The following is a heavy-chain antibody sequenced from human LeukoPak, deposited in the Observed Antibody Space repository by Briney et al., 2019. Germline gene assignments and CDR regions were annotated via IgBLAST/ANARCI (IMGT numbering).Heavy chain of an antibody. Sequence: GGSLRLSCAASGFTFSSYSMNWVRQAPGKGLEWVSSISGSSSYIYYADSVKGRFTISRDNSKNTLYLQMNSLRAEDTAVYYCAKDHLSWGQGTLVTVSS. CDR3: AKDHLS. CDR2: ISGSSSYI. V-gene: IGHV3-21*04. CDR1: GFTFSSYS. J-gene: IGHJ5*02.